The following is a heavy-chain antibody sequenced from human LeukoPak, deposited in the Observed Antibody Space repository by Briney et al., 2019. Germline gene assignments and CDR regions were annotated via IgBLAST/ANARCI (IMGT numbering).Heavy chain of an antibody. CDR1: GFTFSCYA. V-gene: IGHV3-23*01. CDR2: ISSSGGST. J-gene: IGHJ4*02. CDR3: AKAGVGATVFDY. Sequence: PGGSLRLSCAASGFTFSCYAMSWVRQAPGKGLEWVSAISSSGGSTNYADSVKGRFTISRDNLKNTLYLQMNSLRAEDTAVYYCAKAGVGATVFDYWGQGTLVTVSS. D-gene: IGHD1-26*01.